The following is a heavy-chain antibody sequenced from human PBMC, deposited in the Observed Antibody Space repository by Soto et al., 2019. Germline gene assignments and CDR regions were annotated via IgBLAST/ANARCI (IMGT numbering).Heavy chain of an antibody. D-gene: IGHD3-10*01. J-gene: IGHJ3*02. CDR3: TTDWAMVRGAISASDI. V-gene: IGHV1-46*01. CDR1: GYTFTSYY. Sequence: AASVKVSCKASGYTFTSYYMHWVRQAPGQGLEWMGIINPSGGSTSYAQKFQGRVTMTRDTSTSTVYMELSSLKTEDTAVYYCTTDWAMVRGAISASDIWGQGTMVTVSS. CDR2: INPSGGST.